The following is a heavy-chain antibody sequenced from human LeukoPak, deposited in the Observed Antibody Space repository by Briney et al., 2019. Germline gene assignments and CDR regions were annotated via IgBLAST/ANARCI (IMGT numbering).Heavy chain of an antibody. J-gene: IGHJ4*02. CDR3: ARDKYSSGWQSDY. D-gene: IGHD6-19*01. CDR2: ISYDGSNK. Sequence: QPGGSLRLSCAASGFTFSSYAMHWVRQAPGKGLEWVAVISYDGSNKYYADSVKGRFTISRDNSKNSLYLQMNSLRAEDTAVYYCARDKYSSGWQSDYWGQGTLVTVSS. CDR1: GFTFSSYA. V-gene: IGHV3-30*04.